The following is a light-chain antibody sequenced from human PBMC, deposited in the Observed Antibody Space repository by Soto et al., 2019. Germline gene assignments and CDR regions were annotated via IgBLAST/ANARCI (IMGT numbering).Light chain of an antibody. CDR3: QQYRV. CDR2: KAS. CDR1: QSISSW. J-gene: IGKJ1*01. Sequence: DIQMTQSPSTLSASVGDRVTITCRASQSISSWLAWYQQKPGKAPKLLIYKASSLESGVPSRFSGSGSGTEFTLTISSLQPDDFATYYCQQYRVFGQGTKLEIK. V-gene: IGKV1-5*03.